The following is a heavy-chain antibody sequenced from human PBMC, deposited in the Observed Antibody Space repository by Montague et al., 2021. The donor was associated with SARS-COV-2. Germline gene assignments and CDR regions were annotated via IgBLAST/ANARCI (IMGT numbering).Heavy chain of an antibody. J-gene: IGHJ4*02. D-gene: IGHD1-14*01. V-gene: IGHV3-74*01. Sequence: SLRLSCAASGFTFRSYWMHWVRQVPGRGLVWVSRIKPDGTSTNYAASVQGRFTISRDNAKNTLSLQMNNLRAEDTANYYCVQPLWSGDSDYYFDSWGQGTLVTVSS. CDR1: GFTFRSYW. CDR3: VQPLWSGDSDYYFDS. CDR2: IKPDGTST.